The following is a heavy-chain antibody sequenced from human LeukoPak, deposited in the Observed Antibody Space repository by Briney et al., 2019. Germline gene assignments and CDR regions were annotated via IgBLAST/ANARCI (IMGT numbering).Heavy chain of an antibody. CDR1: GGSFSGYS. D-gene: IGHD6-19*01. Sequence: PSETLSLTCAVYGGSFSGYSWNWIRQPPVKGLEWIGEINHSGGTNYNPSLKSRVTISVDTSKNQFSLKLSSVTAADTAVYYCARDHSSGWGVDYWGQGTLVTVSS. CDR2: INHSGGT. V-gene: IGHV4-34*01. CDR3: ARDHSSGWGVDY. J-gene: IGHJ4*02.